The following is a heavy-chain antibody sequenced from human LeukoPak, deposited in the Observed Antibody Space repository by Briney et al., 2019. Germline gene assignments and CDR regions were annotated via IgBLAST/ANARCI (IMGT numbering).Heavy chain of an antibody. Sequence: GGSLRLSCAASGFTFSSYSMNWVRQPPGKGLEWVSSISSSSSYIYYADSVKGRFTISRDNAKNSLYLQMNSLRAEDTAVYYCARVGNGYNPDYWGQGTLVTVSS. CDR1: GFTFSSYS. CDR3: ARVGNGYNPDY. J-gene: IGHJ4*02. CDR2: ISSSSSYI. D-gene: IGHD1-1*01. V-gene: IGHV3-21*01.